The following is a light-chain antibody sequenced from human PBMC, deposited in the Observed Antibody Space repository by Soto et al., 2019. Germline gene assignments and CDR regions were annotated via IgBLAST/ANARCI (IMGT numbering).Light chain of an antibody. V-gene: IGKV1-27*01. Sequence: DVQMTQSPSSLSAFVGDRVTITCRASQGIAPYLAWFQQKPGKVPKLLIYATSTLPSEVPSRFSGSGSGTDFTLTINSLQPEDVGTYYCQKYNSAPLTFGGGTKVEIK. CDR2: ATS. J-gene: IGKJ4*01. CDR1: QGIAPY. CDR3: QKYNSAPLT.